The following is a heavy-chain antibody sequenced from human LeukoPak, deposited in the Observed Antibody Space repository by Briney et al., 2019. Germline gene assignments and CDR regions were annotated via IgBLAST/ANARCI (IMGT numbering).Heavy chain of an antibody. CDR3: ARGSYWGGDY. J-gene: IGHJ4*02. D-gene: IGHD7-27*01. CDR2: IKQDGSG. Sequence: PGGSLRLSCAASGFTFSNYWMSWVRQAPGKVLEWVANIKQDGSGNYVDSVKGRFTISRDNAKNSLYLQMNSLRVDDTAVYYCARGSYWGGDYWGQGTLVTVSS. CDR1: GFTFSNYW. V-gene: IGHV3-7*01.